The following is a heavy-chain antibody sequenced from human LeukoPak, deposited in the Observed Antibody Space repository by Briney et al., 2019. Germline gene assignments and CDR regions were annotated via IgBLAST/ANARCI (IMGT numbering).Heavy chain of an antibody. J-gene: IGHJ4*02. CDR2: INPNSGST. CDR1: GYTFTGYY. Sequence: ASVKVSCKASGYTFTGYYMHWVRQAPGQGLEWMGWINPNSGSTNYAQKFQGRVTMTRDTSITTAYMELSRLRSDDTAVYYCARVEGGIVLYYFEYWYQGTRVTVTS. CDR3: ARVEGGIVLYYFEY. V-gene: IGHV1-2*02. D-gene: IGHD1-26*01.